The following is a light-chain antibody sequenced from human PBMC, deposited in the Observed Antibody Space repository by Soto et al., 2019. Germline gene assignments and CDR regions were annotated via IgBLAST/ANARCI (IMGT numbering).Light chain of an antibody. Sequence: IQITHSPSSLSSSVGDICTITCRSSQTISSWLSWYQQKPGKAPKLLIYKASTLKSGVPSRFSGSGSGTEFTLTISSLQPDDFATYYCQHYNSYSEAFGQGTKVDIK. J-gene: IGKJ1*01. CDR3: QHYNSYSEA. V-gene: IGKV1-5*03. CDR1: QTISSW. CDR2: KAS.